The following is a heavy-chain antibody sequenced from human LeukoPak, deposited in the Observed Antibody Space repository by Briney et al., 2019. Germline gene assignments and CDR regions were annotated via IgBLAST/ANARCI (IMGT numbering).Heavy chain of an antibody. CDR3: VKRTVNYPFDF. V-gene: IGHV3-23*01. CDR1: GFTLSSFA. J-gene: IGHJ4*02. Sequence: PGGSLRLSCAASGFTLSSFAMNWVRQAPGNGLEWVSAISGSGGSTFYADSVKGRFTISRDNSENTLYLQMNSLRAEDTAVYYCVKRTVNYPFDFWGQGTLLTVSS. CDR2: ISGSGGST. D-gene: IGHD1-7*01.